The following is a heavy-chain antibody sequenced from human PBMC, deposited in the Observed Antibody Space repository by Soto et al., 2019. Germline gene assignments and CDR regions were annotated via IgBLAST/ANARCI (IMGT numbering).Heavy chain of an antibody. CDR3: ARADHYDTRGYWK. V-gene: IGHV3-11*05. D-gene: IGHD3-22*01. Sequence: QVQLVESGGGLVKPGGSLRLSCAASGFTFSDYYMSWIRQAPGKGLEWVSYITSSSSYTIYADSVRGRFTISRDNAKNSLFLQMNSLRAEATAVYYCARADHYDTRGYWKWGQGTLVTVSS. J-gene: IGHJ4*02. CDR1: GFTFSDYY. CDR2: ITSSSSYT.